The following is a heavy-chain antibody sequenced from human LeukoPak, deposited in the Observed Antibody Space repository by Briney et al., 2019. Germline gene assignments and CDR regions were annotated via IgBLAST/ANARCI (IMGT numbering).Heavy chain of an antibody. CDR2: INPNSGGT. V-gene: IGHV1-2*02. Sequence: ASVKVSCKASGYTFTGYYMHWVRQAPGQGLEWMGWINPNSGGTNYAQKFQGRVTMTRDTSISTAYMELSRLRSDDTAVYYCARVIGYYGSGSKGFDYWGQGTLVTVSS. CDR3: ARVIGYYGSGSKGFDY. CDR1: GYTFTGYY. D-gene: IGHD3-10*01. J-gene: IGHJ4*02.